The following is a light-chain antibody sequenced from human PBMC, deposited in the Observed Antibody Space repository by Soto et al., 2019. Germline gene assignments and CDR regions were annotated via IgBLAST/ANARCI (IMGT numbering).Light chain of an antibody. V-gene: IGKV2-30*01. CDR1: QILVFSDGNTY. Sequence: DVVMTQSPLSLPVTLVQPSSFSFISSQILVFSDGNTYLTWFHQRPGQSPRRLIYMVSNRDSGVPDRFSGSGSGTDFTLKISRVEAEDVGVYYCMQAAHWPWTFGQGTKVDNK. CDR2: MVS. J-gene: IGKJ1*01. CDR3: MQAAHWPWT.